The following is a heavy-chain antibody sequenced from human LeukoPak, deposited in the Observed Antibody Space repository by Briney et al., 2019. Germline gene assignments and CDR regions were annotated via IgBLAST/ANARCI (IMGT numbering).Heavy chain of an antibody. J-gene: IGHJ6*03. D-gene: IGHD3-16*01. CDR1: GYTFTSYG. Sequence: ASVKVSCKASGYTFTSYGISWVRQAPGQGLEWMGWISAYNGNTNYAQKLQGRVTMTTDTSTSTVYMELRSLRFDDTAVYYCARGGLRRLDYYYYYMDVWGKGTTVTVSS. CDR2: ISAYNGNT. CDR3: ARGGLRRLDYYYYYMDV. V-gene: IGHV1-18*01.